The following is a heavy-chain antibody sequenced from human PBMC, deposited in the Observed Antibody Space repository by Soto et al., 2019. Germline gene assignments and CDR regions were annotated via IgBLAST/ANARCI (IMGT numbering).Heavy chain of an antibody. Sequence: SETLSLTCTVSGGSISSSSYYWGWIRKPPGKGLEWIGSIYYSGSTYYNPSLKSRVTISVDTSKNQFSLKLSSVTAADTAVYYCARLNRRDSSGYYYGFNAVDIWGQGTMVT. V-gene: IGHV4-39*01. CDR2: IYYSGST. CDR3: ARLNRRDSSGYYYGFNAVDI. CDR1: GGSISSSSYY. D-gene: IGHD3-22*01. J-gene: IGHJ3*02.